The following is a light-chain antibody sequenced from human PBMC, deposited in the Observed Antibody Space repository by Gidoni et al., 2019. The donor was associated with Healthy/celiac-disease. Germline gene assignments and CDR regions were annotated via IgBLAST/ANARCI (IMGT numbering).Light chain of an antibody. CDR1: QSISSN. CDR3: QQSYSTPGVT. V-gene: IGKV1-39*01. CDR2: AAA. Sequence: DIQMTQSPSPPSASVGDRVTITCRASQSISSNLNGYQPKTGEAPKLLIYAAASLQSGVPSGISSSGSGTDFTLTISSLQPEEFAAYYYQQSYSTPGVTFGSXTKVDIK. J-gene: IGKJ3*01.